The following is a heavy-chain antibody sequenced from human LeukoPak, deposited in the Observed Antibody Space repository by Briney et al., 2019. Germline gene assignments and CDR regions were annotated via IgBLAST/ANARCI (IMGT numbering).Heavy chain of an antibody. J-gene: IGHJ5*02. CDR3: ARQGTIFGLFDP. V-gene: IGHV4-59*01. CDR2: IYYSGST. CDR1: GGSLSSYY. D-gene: IGHD3-3*01. Sequence: SETLSPTCPVPGGSLSSYYWSWIRQPPGKGPEWIGYIYYSGSTNYNPTLKSRVTISVDPSKKQFSLNLTSVTTADTAVYYCARQGTIFGLFDPWGQGTLVTVSS.